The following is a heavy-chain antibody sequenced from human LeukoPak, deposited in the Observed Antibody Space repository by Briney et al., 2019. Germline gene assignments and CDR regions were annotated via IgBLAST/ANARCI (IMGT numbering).Heavy chain of an antibody. CDR2: IASDGSST. Sequence: GGSLRLPCAASGFTFSSYWMNCVRQAPGKGLVWVSRIASDGSSTTYADSVKGRFSISRDNAKNTLYLQMNSLRVEDTAVYYCARGRPHGNDYWGQGTLVTVSS. D-gene: IGHD4-23*01. CDR3: ARGRPHGNDY. V-gene: IGHV3-74*01. J-gene: IGHJ4*02. CDR1: GFTFSSYW.